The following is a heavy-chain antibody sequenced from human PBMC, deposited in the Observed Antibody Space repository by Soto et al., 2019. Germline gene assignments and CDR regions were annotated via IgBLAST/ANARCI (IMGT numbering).Heavy chain of an antibody. CDR2: TSYDGSDK. CDR3: ARWGTTGGLDV. CDR1: GFTFRSYV. V-gene: IGHV3-30*19. Sequence: QVQLVESGGGVVQPGTSLRVSCVGSGFTFRSYVIHWVRQAPGKGLEWVALTSYDGSDKYYGDSVRGRFTISRDNSRKTVDRQMDSLRLEDTALYFCARWGTTGGLDVWGQGTLVSVSS. J-gene: IGHJ1*01. D-gene: IGHD3-16*01.